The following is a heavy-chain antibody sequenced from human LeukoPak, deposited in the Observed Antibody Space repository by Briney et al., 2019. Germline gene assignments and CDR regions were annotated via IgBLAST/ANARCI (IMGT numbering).Heavy chain of an antibody. CDR2: IYYSGGT. J-gene: IGHJ5*02. CDR1: GGSISSYY. Sequence: SETLSLTCTVSGGSISSYYWNWIRQPPGKGLEWIGYIYYSGGTNYNPSLKGRVTLSIDMSKNQFSLRLTSVTAADTAVYYCARDSMYATNYFDPWGQGTLVTVSS. V-gene: IGHV4-59*01. CDR3: ARDSMYATNYFDP. D-gene: IGHD2-8*01.